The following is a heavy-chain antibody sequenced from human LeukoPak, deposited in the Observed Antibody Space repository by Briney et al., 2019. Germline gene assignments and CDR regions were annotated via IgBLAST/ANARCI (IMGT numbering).Heavy chain of an antibody. V-gene: IGHV4-59*12. CDR1: GGSISSYY. J-gene: IGHJ4*02. Sequence: SETLSLTCTVSGGSISSYYWSWIRQPPGKGLEWIGYIYHSGSTYYNPSLKSRVTISVDRSKNQFSLKLSSVTAADTAVYYCARGVADYAFYFDYWGQGTLVTVSS. D-gene: IGHD4-17*01. CDR2: IYHSGST. CDR3: ARGVADYAFYFDY.